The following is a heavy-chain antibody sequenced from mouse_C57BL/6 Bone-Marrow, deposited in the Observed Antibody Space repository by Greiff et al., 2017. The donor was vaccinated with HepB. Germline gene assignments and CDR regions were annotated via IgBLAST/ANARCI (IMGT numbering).Heavy chain of an antibody. V-gene: IGHV1-18*01. CDR3: ASLSYDGYYVWFAY. CDR1: GYTFTDYN. J-gene: IGHJ3*01. D-gene: IGHD2-3*01. CDR2: INPNNGGT. Sequence: SGPELVKPGASVKIPCKASGYTFTDYNMDWVKQSHGKSLEWIGDINPNNGGTIYNQKFKGKATLTVVKSSSTAYMELRSLTSEDTAVYYCASLSYDGYYVWFAYWGQGTLVTVSA.